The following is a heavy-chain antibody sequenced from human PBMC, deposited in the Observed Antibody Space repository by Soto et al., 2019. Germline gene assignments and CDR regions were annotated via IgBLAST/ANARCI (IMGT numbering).Heavy chain of an antibody. J-gene: IGHJ4*02. CDR2: IYYSGST. Sequence: SETLSLTCTVSGGSISSYYWSWIRQPPGKGLEWIGYIYYSGSTNYNPSLKSRVTISVDTSKNQFSLKLSSVTAADTAVYYCARAGHYYEIPALDYWGQGTLVTVSS. CDR3: ARAGHYYEIPALDY. D-gene: IGHD3-22*01. V-gene: IGHV4-59*12. CDR1: GGSISSYY.